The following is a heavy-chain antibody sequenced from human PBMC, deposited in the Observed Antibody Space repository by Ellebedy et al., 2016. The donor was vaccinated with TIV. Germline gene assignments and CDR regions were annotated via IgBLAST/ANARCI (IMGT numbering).Heavy chain of an antibody. CDR1: GFTFSDYH. D-gene: IGHD6-13*01. Sequence: PGGSLRLSCAGSGFTFSDYHMDWVRQAPGKGLEWVGRIRNKARSYTTEYAASVKGRFTVSRDDSKNSLYLQMDSLRTDGTAVYYCAVCRSSNIFECWGQGTLVAVSS. CDR3: AVCRSSNIFEC. V-gene: IGHV3-72*01. CDR2: IRNKARSYTT. J-gene: IGHJ4*02.